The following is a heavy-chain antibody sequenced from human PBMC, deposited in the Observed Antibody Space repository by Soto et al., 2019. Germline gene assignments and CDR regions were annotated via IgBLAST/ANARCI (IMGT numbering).Heavy chain of an antibody. D-gene: IGHD3-3*01. Sequence: SETLSLTCAVSSGSISSRNWWSWVRQPPGKGLEWIGEIYHSGSTNYNPSLKSRVTISVDKSKNQFSLKLSSVTAADTAVYYCARGSYYDFWSGYKGNYYYYMDVWGKGTTVTVSS. CDR3: ARGSYYDFWSGYKGNYYYYMDV. CDR1: SGSISSRNW. J-gene: IGHJ6*03. CDR2: IYHSGST. V-gene: IGHV4-4*02.